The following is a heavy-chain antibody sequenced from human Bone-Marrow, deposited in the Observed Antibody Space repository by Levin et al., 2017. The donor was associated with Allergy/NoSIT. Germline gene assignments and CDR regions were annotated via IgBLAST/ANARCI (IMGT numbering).Heavy chain of an antibody. V-gene: IGHV1-2*02. Sequence: GGSLRLSCKASGYTFTGYYMHWVRQAPGQGLDWMGWINPSSGGTNYAQKFQGRVTMTRDTSTSTAYMELSSLRPDHTAVYYCATEEYWSMPYWCQGTLVTVSS. J-gene: IGHJ4*02. CDR1: GYTFTGYY. CDR2: INPSSGGT. D-gene: IGHD2-8*02. CDR3: ATEEYWSMPY.